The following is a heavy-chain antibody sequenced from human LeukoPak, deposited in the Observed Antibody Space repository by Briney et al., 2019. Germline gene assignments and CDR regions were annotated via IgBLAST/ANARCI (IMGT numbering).Heavy chain of an antibody. V-gene: IGHV3-23*01. J-gene: IGHJ4*02. CDR3: AKDQLTAMAKPRAPFDY. CDR1: GFTFSSYC. Sequence: GGSLRLSCAASGFTFSSYCMSGVRETPGKGLEWCSAISGSGGSTYYADSVKGRFTISRDNSKNTLYLQMNSLRAEDTAVYYCAKDQLTAMAKPRAPFDYWGRGTLVTVSS. CDR2: ISGSGGST. D-gene: IGHD5-18*01.